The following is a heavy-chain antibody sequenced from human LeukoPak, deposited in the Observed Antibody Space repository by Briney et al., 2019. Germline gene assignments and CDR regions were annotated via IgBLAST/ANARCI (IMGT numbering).Heavy chain of an antibody. CDR1: GFTFSNAW. CDR2: IKSKTDGGTT. V-gene: IGHV3-15*01. Sequence: PGGSLRLSCAASGFTFSNAWMSWVRQAPGKGLEWVGRIKSKTDGGTTDYAAPVKGRFTISRDDSKNTLYLQMNSLKTEDTAVYYCTTARYRSSSQYYFDYWGQGTLVTVSS. CDR3: TTARYRSSSQYYFDY. J-gene: IGHJ4*02. D-gene: IGHD6-6*01.